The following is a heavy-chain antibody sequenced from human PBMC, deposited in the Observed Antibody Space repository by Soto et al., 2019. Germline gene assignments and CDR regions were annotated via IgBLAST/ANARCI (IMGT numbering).Heavy chain of an antibody. CDR1: GFTFSDYY. CDR2: ISYDGSNK. J-gene: IGHJ6*02. V-gene: IGHV3-30-3*01. Sequence: GGSLRLSCAASGFTFSDYYMSWIRQAPGKGLEWVAVISYDGSNKYYADSVKGRFTISRDNSKNTLYLQMNSLRAEDTAVYYCARGKGAGYCSSTSCYPYGMDVWGQGTTVTVSS. D-gene: IGHD2-2*03. CDR3: ARGKGAGYCSSTSCYPYGMDV.